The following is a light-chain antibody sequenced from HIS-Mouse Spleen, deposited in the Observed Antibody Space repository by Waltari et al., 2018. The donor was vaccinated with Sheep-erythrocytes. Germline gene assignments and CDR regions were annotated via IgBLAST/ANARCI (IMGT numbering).Light chain of an antibody. CDR2: EGR. V-gene: IGLV2-23*01. Sequence: QSALTQPASVSGSPGQSITISCTGTSSDVGSYNLVSWYQQHPGKAPKLMLYEGRNRPSVVSNRFSGSKSGNTASLTSSGLQAEDEADYYCCSYAGSSTWVFGGGTKLTVL. CDR3: CSYAGSSTWV. J-gene: IGLJ3*02. CDR1: SSDVGSYNL.